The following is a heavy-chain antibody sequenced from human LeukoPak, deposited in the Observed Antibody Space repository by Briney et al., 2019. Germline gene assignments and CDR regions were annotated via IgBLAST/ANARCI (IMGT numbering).Heavy chain of an antibody. J-gene: IGHJ4*02. CDR2: ISAYNGNT. Sequence: ASVKVSCKASGYTFTSYVISWVRQAPGQGLEWMGWISAYNGNTNYAQKLQGRVTMTTDTSTSTAYMELRSLRSDDTAVYYCARDRGNYYDSSGYFPFDYWGQGTLVTVSS. V-gene: IGHV1-18*01. CDR3: ARDRGNYYDSSGYFPFDY. D-gene: IGHD3-22*01. CDR1: GYTFTSYV.